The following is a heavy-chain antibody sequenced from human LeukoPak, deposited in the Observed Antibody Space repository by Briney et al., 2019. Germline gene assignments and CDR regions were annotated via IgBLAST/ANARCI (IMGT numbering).Heavy chain of an antibody. D-gene: IGHD2-2*01. J-gene: IGHJ4*02. Sequence: SETLSLTCTVSGGSISSSSYYWGWIRQPPGKGLEWIGTIYYSGSTYYNPSLKSRVTISVDTSKNEFSLKLSSVTAADTAVYYCARLGVVPAAPDYWGQGTLVTVS. CDR1: GGSISSSSYY. V-gene: IGHV4-39*01. CDR3: ARLGVVPAAPDY. CDR2: IYYSGST.